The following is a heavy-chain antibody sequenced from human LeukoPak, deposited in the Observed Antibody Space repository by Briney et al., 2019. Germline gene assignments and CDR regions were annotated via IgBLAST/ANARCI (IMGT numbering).Heavy chain of an antibody. CDR1: GFTFSSYS. CDR2: ISNSSSTI. D-gene: IGHD3-10*01. V-gene: IGHV3-48*02. Sequence: GGSLRLSCAASGFTFSSYSMNWVRQAPGKGLEWVSYISNSSSTIYYADSVKGRFTISRDNAKHSLYLQMNSLRDEDTAVYYCARVTGGHYGSGSYTAEGVWGQGTTVTVSS. J-gene: IGHJ6*02. CDR3: ARVTGGHYGSGSYTAEGV.